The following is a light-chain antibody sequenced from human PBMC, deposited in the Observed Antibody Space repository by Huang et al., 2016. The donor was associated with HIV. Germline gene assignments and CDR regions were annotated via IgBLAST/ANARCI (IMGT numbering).Light chain of an antibody. CDR2: GSS. CDR1: RSVSTN. V-gene: IGKV3-15*01. J-gene: IGKJ4*01. Sequence: EIVMTQSPATLSVSPGQRVTLSCRANRSVSTNLAWYQQRHGQAPRLLIYGSSTRAPGITARFSGSGSGTDFSLTISSLQSEDFALYYCHQYNNWLLSFGGGTRV. CDR3: HQYNNWLLS.